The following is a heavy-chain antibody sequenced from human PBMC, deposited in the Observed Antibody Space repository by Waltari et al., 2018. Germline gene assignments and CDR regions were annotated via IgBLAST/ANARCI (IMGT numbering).Heavy chain of an antibody. Sequence: QVQLVQSGAEVKKPGASVIVSCKASGYTFRYYTINWVRQSPGHGLEWLGWMTPSSGNTGYSQKFQGRVTMTRDTSISTAYMELRDVRSEDTAIYYCARPTSGNYYGFGFDVWGQGTAVTVAS. V-gene: IGHV1-8*01. J-gene: IGHJ3*01. CDR3: ARPTSGNYYGFGFDV. D-gene: IGHD1-26*01. CDR1: GYTFRYYT. CDR2: MTPSSGNT.